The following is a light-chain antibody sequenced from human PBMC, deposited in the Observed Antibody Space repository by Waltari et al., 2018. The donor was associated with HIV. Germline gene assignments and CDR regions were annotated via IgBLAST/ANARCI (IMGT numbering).Light chain of an antibody. CDR2: DVD. V-gene: IGLV2-23*02. CDR3: CSKSTIYFGVL. Sequence: QSALTPPASVSGPPGQSITISCTGTSDDIGGSTLVSGYQHHPGKAPRLIIFDVDKRPSGISDRFSGSKSGYTASLTISGLRTEDEADYFCCSKSTIYFGVLFGGGTTLTVL. J-gene: IGLJ2*01. CDR1: SDDIGGSTL.